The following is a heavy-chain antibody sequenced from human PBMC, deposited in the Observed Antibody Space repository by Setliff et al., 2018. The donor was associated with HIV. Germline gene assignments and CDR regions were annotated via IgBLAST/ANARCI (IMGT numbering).Heavy chain of an antibody. CDR3: ARGVARQEVIDRWFDP. V-gene: IGHV4-39*07. CDR2: ISHSGST. J-gene: IGHJ5*02. Sequence: PSETLSLTCAVSAGSISSSNYYWSWIRQPPGKRLEWIGDISHSGSTNYNPSLKSRVTISVDTSKKQFSLNLNSVTAADTAIYYCARGVARQEVIDRWFDPWGQGTPVTVSS. CDR1: AGSISSSNYY.